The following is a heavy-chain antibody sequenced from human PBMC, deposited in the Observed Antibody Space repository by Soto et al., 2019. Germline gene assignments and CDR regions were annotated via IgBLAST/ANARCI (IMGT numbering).Heavy chain of an antibody. D-gene: IGHD4-4*01. CDR2: ISYDGRNK. Sequence: QVQLVESGGGVVQPGRSLRLSCAASGFTFSSYAMHWVRQVPGKGLEWVAVISYDGRNKYYADSVKGRFTISRDNSKNTLYLQMNSLRAEDTAVYYCARPLWRDDYNWGYFDLWGRGTLVTVSS. V-gene: IGHV3-30*04. J-gene: IGHJ2*01. CDR3: ARPLWRDDYNWGYFDL. CDR1: GFTFSSYA.